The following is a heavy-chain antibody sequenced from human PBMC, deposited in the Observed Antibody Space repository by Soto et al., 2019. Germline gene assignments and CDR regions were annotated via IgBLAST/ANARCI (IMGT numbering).Heavy chain of an antibody. Sequence: ASVKVSCKASGYTFTSYGISWVRQAPGQGLEWMGWISAYNGNTNYAQKLQGRVTMTTDTSTSTAYMEMRSLRSDDTAVYYCARDLPNDSSWYLRIYYYGRDVWGPG. CDR1: GYTFTSYG. CDR3: ARDLPNDSSWYLRIYYYGRDV. CDR2: ISAYNGNT. J-gene: IGHJ6*02. D-gene: IGHD6-13*01. V-gene: IGHV1-18*01.